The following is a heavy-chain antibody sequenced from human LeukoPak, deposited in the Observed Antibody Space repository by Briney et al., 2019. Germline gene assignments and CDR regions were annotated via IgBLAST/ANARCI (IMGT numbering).Heavy chain of an antibody. Sequence: ASVKVSCKASGGTFSSYAISWVRQAPGQGLEWMGWISAYNGNTNYAQKLQGRVTMTTDTSTSTAYMELRSLRSDDTAVYYCARNLLRFFYYGMDVWGQGTTVTVSS. CDR2: ISAYNGNT. CDR3: ARNLLRFFYYGMDV. J-gene: IGHJ6*02. CDR1: GGTFSSYA. V-gene: IGHV1-18*01. D-gene: IGHD3-3*01.